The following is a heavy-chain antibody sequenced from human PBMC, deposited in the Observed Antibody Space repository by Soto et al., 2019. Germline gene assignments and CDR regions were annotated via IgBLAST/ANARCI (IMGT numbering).Heavy chain of an antibody. CDR1: GFTFSSYA. J-gene: IGHJ3*02. Sequence: QVQLVESGGGVVQPGRSLRLSCAASGFTFSSYAMHWVRQAPGKGLEWVAVISYDGSNKYYADSVKGRFTISRDNSKNTLDQQMNRVKPEDMAGYYCASATSCWSKEAFDIRGQGTMVTLSS. D-gene: IGHD6-19*01. CDR3: ASATSCWSKEAFDI. CDR2: ISYDGSNK. V-gene: IGHV3-30-3*01.